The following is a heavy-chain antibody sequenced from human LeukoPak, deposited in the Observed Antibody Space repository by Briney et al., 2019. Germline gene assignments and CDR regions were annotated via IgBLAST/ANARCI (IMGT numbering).Heavy chain of an antibody. Sequence: GGSLRLSCAASGFTFSSYGMHWVRQAPGKGLEWVAFIRYDGSNKYYADSVKGRFTISRDNSKNTLYLQMNSLRAEDTAVYYCARDPDYGDYGYYFDYWGQGTLVTVSS. J-gene: IGHJ4*02. CDR1: GFTFSSYG. D-gene: IGHD4-17*01. V-gene: IGHV3-30*02. CDR3: ARDPDYGDYGYYFDY. CDR2: IRYDGSNK.